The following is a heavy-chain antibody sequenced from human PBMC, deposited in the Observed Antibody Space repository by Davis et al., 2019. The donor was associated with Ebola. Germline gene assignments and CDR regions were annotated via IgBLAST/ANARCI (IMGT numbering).Heavy chain of an antibody. CDR3: PRKYQLLCGGYYYYYGMDV. D-gene: IGHD2-2*01. CDR2: IKCDGSEK. V-gene: IGHV3-52*01. CDR1: GFTFSSSW. J-gene: IGHJ6*02. Sequence: GESLKISCAASGFTFSSSWMHWVCQAPEKGLEWVADIKCDGSEKYYVDSVKGRLTISRDNAKNSLYLQVNSLRAEDMTVYYPPRKYQLLCGGYYYYYGMDVWGQGTTVTVSS.